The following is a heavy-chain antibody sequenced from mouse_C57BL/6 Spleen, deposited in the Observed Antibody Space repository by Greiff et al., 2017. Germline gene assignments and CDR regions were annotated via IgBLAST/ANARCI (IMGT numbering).Heavy chain of an antibody. J-gene: IGHJ4*01. V-gene: IGHV1-80*01. Sequence: VKLVESGAELVKPGASVKISCKASGYAFSSYWMNWVKQRPGKGLEWIGQIYPGDGDTNYNGKFKGKATLTADKSSSTAYMQLSSLTSEDSAVYFCARGERDAMDYWGQGTSVTVSS. CDR1: GYAFSSYW. CDR3: ARGERDAMDY. CDR2: IYPGDGDT.